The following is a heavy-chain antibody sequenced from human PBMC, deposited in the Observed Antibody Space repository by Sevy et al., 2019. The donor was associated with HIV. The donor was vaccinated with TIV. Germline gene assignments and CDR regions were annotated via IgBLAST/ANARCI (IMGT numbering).Heavy chain of an antibody. V-gene: IGHV3-7*03. CDR3: ARGLKSYNYYYMDV. CDR2: IKHDGSEK. Sequence: GGYLSLSCAASGFTFSSYWMSWVRQAPGKGLEWVANIKHDGSEKYYVYSVKGRFTISRYNAKNSLYLQMKSLSAEDTDVYYCARGLKSYNYYYMDVWGKGTTVTVSS. CDR1: GFTFSSYW. J-gene: IGHJ6*03.